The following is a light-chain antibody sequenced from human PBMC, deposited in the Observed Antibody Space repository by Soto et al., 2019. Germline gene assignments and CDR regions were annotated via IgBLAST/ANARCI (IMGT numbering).Light chain of an antibody. Sequence: EIALTQSPATLSLSPGERATLSCRASPSVPNYVAWYQQKPGQAPRLLIYGAFNRATGIPARFSGSGSGADFTLTISSLEPEDFAIYYCQQRHMWPITFGQGTRLEIK. V-gene: IGKV3-11*01. J-gene: IGKJ5*01. CDR3: QQRHMWPIT. CDR1: PSVPNY. CDR2: GAF.